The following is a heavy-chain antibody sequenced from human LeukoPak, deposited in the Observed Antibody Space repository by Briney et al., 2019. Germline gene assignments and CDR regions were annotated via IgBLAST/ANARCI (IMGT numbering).Heavy chain of an antibody. CDR1: GFTFSSYA. Sequence: GGSLRLSCAASGFTFSSYAMSWVRQAPGKGLEWVSAISGSGGSTYYADSVKGRFTISRDNSKNTLYLQMNSLRAEDTAVYYCAKRVTSGGPHYYGMDVWGQGTTVTVSS. D-gene: IGHD4-23*01. CDR3: AKRVTSGGPHYYGMDV. J-gene: IGHJ6*02. V-gene: IGHV3-23*01. CDR2: ISGSGGST.